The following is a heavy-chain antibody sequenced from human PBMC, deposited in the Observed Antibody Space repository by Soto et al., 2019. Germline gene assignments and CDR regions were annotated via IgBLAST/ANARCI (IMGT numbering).Heavy chain of an antibody. CDR3: ARRGYSGYGRVY. V-gene: IGHV4-39*01. Sequence: QLQLQESGPGLVKPSETLSLTCTVSGGSISSSSYYWGWIRQPPGKGLEWIGSIYYSGSTYYNPSLKSRVTISVDTSKTQFSLKLSSVTAADTAVYYCARRGYSGYGRVYWGQGTLVTVSS. CDR1: GGSISSSSYY. J-gene: IGHJ4*02. D-gene: IGHD5-12*01. CDR2: IYYSGST.